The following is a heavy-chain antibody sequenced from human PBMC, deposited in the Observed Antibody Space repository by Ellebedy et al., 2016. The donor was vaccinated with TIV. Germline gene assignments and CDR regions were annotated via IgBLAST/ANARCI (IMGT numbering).Heavy chain of an antibody. CDR3: ARVWDSCGYYWFDP. Sequence: GGSLRLSCAASGFTVSSNYMSWVRQAPGKGLEWVSVIYSGGSTYYADSVKGRFTISRDNSKNTLYLQMNSLRAEDTAVYYCARVWDSCGYYWFDPWGQGTLVTVSS. CDR2: IYSGGST. D-gene: IGHD3-22*01. V-gene: IGHV3-53*01. J-gene: IGHJ5*02. CDR1: GFTVSSNY.